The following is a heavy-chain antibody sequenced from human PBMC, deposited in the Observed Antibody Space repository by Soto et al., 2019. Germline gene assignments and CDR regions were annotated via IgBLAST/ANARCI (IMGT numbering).Heavy chain of an antibody. J-gene: IGHJ6*02. CDR3: VRGLGSSWYYGVDV. CDR2: ISSDGSNK. V-gene: IGHV3-30-3*01. CDR1: GFSFSSYA. D-gene: IGHD6-13*01. Sequence: QVQLVESGGGVVQPGRSLRLSCAASGFSFSSYAMHWVRQAPGKGLEWVAVISSDGSNKFYADSVKGRFTISRDNSKSTLYLQMISLRPEDTAVYYCVRGLGSSWYYGVDVWGQGTAVTVSS.